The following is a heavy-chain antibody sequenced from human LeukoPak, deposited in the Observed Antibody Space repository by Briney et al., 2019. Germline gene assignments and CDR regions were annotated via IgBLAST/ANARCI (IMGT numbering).Heavy chain of an antibody. J-gene: IGHJ4*02. CDR1: GFTFSSYG. CDR2: IRYDGSNK. V-gene: IGHV3-30*02. CDR3: AKAPPSYYDFWSGYFLFDY. D-gene: IGHD3-3*01. Sequence: GGSLRLSCAASGFTFSSYGMHWVRQAPGKGLEWVAFIRYDGSNKYYADSVKGRFTISRNNSKNTLYLQMNSLRAEDTAVYYCAKAPPSYYDFWSGYFLFDYWGQGTLVTVSS.